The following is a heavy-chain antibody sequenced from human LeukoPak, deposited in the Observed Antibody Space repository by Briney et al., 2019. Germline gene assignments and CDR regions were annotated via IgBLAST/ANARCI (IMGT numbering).Heavy chain of an antibody. J-gene: IGHJ3*01. CDR1: GFTFSSYA. CDR3: AKAYYDILTGYYS. CDR2: ISGSGGST. D-gene: IGHD3-9*01. V-gene: IGHV3-23*01. Sequence: GRSLRLSCAASGFTFSSYAMSWVRQAPGKGLEWVSAISGSGGSTYYADSVKGRFTISRDNSKNTLYLQMNSLRAEDTAVYYCAKAYYDILTGYYSWGQGTMVTVSS.